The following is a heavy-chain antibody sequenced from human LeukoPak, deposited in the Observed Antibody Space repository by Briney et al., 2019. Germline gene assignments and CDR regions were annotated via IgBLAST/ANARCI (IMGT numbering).Heavy chain of an antibody. Sequence: GGSLRLSCAASGFTFSSYAMSCVRQAPGRGLEWLSAISGSGGSTDYADSVKGRFTISRDNSKNTLYLQMKSLRAEDTAVYYCAKVTDSSRWQPFDYWGQGTLVPVSS. CDR1: GFTFSSYA. D-gene: IGHD6-13*01. CDR2: ISGSGGST. V-gene: IGHV3-23*01. J-gene: IGHJ4*02. CDR3: AKVTDSSRWQPFDY.